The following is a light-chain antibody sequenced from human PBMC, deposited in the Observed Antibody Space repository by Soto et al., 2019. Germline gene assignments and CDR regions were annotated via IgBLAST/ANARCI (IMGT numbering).Light chain of an antibody. J-gene: IGKJ3*01. CDR3: QHYGNSLFT. CDR1: QSVDSSY. Sequence: EIVLTQSPGTLSLSPGERATLSCRASQSVDSSYLAWYQQRPGQAPRLLIYGASSRAIGIPDRFSGSGSGTDFTLAISRLEPEDFAVYYCQHYGNSLFTFGPGTKVDV. V-gene: IGKV3-20*01. CDR2: GAS.